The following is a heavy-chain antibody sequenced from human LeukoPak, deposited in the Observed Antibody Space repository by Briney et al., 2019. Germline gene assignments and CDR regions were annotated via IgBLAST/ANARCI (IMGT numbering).Heavy chain of an antibody. CDR2: TYYRSKWYN. J-gene: IGHJ6*03. CDR3: ARTYDGDMDV. Sequence: SQTLSLTCVISGDSVSSNSESWNWIRQSPSRGLEWLGRTYYRSKWYNDYAVSVKSRITINPDTSKNQFSLQLNSVTPGDTAVYYCARTYDGDMDVWGKGTTVTASS. CDR1: GDSVSSNSES. D-gene: IGHD3-16*01. V-gene: IGHV6-1*01.